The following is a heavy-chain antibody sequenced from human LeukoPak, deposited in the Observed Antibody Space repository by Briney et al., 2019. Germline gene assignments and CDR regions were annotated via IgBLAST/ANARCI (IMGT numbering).Heavy chain of an antibody. CDR2: ISYDGSNK. D-gene: IGHD5-24*01. J-gene: IGHJ6*02. Sequence: GESLKISCAASGFTFSSYAMHWVRQAPGKGLEWVAVISYDGSNKYYADSVKGRFTISRDNSKNTLYLQMNSLRAEDTAVYYCARGQGERWLPPYGMDVWGQGTTVTVSS. CDR1: GFTFSSYA. CDR3: ARGQGERWLPPYGMDV. V-gene: IGHV3-30-3*01.